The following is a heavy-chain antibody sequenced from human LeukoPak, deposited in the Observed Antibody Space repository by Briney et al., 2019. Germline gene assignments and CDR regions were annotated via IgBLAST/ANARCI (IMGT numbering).Heavy chain of an antibody. CDR1: GYRFTSYW. CDR3: ARQTTVTTIDY. D-gene: IGHD4-17*01. CDR2: IYPADSDT. V-gene: IGHV5-51*01. J-gene: IGHJ4*02. Sequence: GESLKISCQGSGYRFTSYWIGWVRQMPGKGLEWMGIIYPADSDTRYSQSFQGQVTISADKSISTAYLQWRSLRASDTAMYYCARQTTVTTIDYWGQGTLVTVSS.